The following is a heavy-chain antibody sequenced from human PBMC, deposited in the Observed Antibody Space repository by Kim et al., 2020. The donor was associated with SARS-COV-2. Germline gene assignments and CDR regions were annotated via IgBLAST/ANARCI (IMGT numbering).Heavy chain of an antibody. J-gene: IGHJ6*02. CDR2: INPNSGGT. V-gene: IGHV1-2*06. CDR3: ARISVEYGSSRFPYYYGMDV. D-gene: IGHD6-6*01. Sequence: ASVKVSCKASGYTFTGYYMHWVRQAPGQGLEWMGRINPNSGGTNYAQKFQGRVTMTRDTSISTAYMELSRLRSDDTAVYYCARISVEYGSSRFPYYYGMDVWGQGTTVTVSS. CDR1: GYTFTGYY.